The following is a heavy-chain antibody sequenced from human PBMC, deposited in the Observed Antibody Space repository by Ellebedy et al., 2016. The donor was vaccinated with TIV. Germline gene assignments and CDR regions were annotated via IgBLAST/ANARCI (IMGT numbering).Heavy chain of an antibody. Sequence: AASVKVSCKASGYTFTSYYMHWVRQAPGQGLEWMGTINPSGGSPSYAQKLQGRVTMTRDTSTSTVYMELSSLRSEDTAGYYWASPSRGGDAFDIWGQGTMVTVSS. CDR3: ASPSRGGDAFDI. D-gene: IGHD1-26*01. CDR2: INPSGGSP. J-gene: IGHJ3*02. V-gene: IGHV1-46*04. CDR1: GYTFTSYY.